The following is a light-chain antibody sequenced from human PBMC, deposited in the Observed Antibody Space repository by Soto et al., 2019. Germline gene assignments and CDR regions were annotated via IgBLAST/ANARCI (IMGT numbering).Light chain of an antibody. CDR2: DVS. Sequence: QLVLTQPASVSGSPGQSITISCTGTSSDVGGYNYVSWYQQHPGKAPKLMIYDVSNRPSGVSNRFSGSKSGNTASLTISGLQAEDEADYYCSSYRNINKVVFGGGTKLTVL. J-gene: IGLJ2*01. V-gene: IGLV2-14*03. CDR1: SSDVGGYNY. CDR3: SSYRNINKVV.